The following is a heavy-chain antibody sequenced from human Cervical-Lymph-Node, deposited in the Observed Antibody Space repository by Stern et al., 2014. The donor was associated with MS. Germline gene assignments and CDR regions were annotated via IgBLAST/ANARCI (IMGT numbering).Heavy chain of an antibody. CDR2: LNPHSGDT. CDR3: ARDYNWNFGI. Sequence: QVQLVESEAEVKEPGASMTVSCKASGYAFTNFYIHWVRQAPGQGLEWMGWLNPHSGDTNYAQKIQRRVTMTRDISTDTAYLTLGGLRSDDTAVYYCARDYNWNFGIWGQGTLVTVSS. D-gene: IGHD1-7*01. V-gene: IGHV1-2*02. CDR1: GYAFTNFY. J-gene: IGHJ4*02.